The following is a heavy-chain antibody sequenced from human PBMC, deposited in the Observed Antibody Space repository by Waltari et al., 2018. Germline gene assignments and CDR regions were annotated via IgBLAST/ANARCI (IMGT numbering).Heavy chain of an antibody. V-gene: IGHV1-69*11. CDR3: ARQTGDYDILTGYYTYLDY. CDR1: GGTFSSYA. D-gene: IGHD3-9*01. CDR2: IIPIVGTA. Sequence: QVQLVQSGAEVKKPGSSVKVSCKASGGTFSSYAISWVRQAPGQGLEWMGRIIPIVGTANYAQKFQGRVTITADESTSTAYMELSSLRSEDTAVYYCARQTGDYDILTGYYTYLDYWGQGTLVTVSS. J-gene: IGHJ4*02.